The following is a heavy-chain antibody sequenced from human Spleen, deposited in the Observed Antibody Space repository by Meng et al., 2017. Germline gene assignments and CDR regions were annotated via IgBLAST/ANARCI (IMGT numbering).Heavy chain of an antibody. CDR2: INPSGGST. Sequence: ASVKVSCQASGYTFTSYYMHWVRQAPGQGLEWMGIINPSGGSTSYEQQLQDRVTMNRDTSTSTVYMELSSLRSEDTAVYYCARDLSTWTSESYYVGENDYWGQGTLVTVAS. J-gene: IGHJ4*02. D-gene: IGHD1-26*01. CDR3: ARDLSTWTSESYYVGENDY. CDR1: GYTFTSYY. V-gene: IGHV1-46*01.